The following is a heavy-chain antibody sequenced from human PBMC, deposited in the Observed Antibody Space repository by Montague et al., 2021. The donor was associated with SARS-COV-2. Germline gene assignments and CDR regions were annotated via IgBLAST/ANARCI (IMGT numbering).Heavy chain of an antibody. CDR2: IYYSGST. CDR3: ARHHPAGGVRP. D-gene: IGHD2-8*02. CDR1: GGSISGYF. V-gene: IGHV4-59*08. J-gene: IGHJ5*02. Sequence: SETLSLTCTVSGGSISGYFWSWIRQPPGKGLEWIGYIYYSGSTNYNPSLKSRVTISVDTSKNQFSLKLSSVTAADTAVYYCARHHPAGGVRPWGQGTLVTVSS.